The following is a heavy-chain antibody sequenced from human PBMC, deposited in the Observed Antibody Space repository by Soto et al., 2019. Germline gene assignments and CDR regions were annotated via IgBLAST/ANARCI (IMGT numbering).Heavy chain of an antibody. CDR1: GYTFTNYH. V-gene: IGHV1-46*01. D-gene: IGHD6-19*01. Sequence: QVQVVQSGAEVKKPGASVKVSCKTSGYTFTNYHVHWVRQAPGQGLEWMGAINPNGGSTTYAQQLRGRVTMTSDSSTSRVYMEMGSLRSDDSAVYYCALAKNTLGWYNFWGQGTLVTVS. J-gene: IGHJ4*02. CDR2: INPNGGST. CDR3: ALAKNTLGWYNF.